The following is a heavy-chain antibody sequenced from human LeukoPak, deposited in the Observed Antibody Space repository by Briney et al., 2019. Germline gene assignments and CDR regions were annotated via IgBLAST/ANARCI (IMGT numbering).Heavy chain of an antibody. Sequence: ASVKVPCKASGYTFTSYGISWVRQAPGQGLEWMGWISAYNGNTNYAQKLQGRVTMTTDTSTSTAYMELRSLRSDDTAVYYCARVELPYSSSWYGAFDIWGQGTMVTVSS. CDR2: ISAYNGNT. J-gene: IGHJ3*02. CDR1: GYTFTSYG. V-gene: IGHV1-18*01. CDR3: ARVELPYSSSWYGAFDI. D-gene: IGHD6-13*01.